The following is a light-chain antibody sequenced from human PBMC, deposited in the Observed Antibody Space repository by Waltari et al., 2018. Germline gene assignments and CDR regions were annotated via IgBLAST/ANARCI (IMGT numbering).Light chain of an antibody. Sequence: QSALTQPPSASGSPGQSVTISCTGTSSDLGGYNYVFWYQRHPGKAPNLMIYEVNKRPSGVPDRFSGSKSGNTASLTVSGLQAEDEAEYSCSSYAGSNNWVFGGGTKLTVL. CDR2: EVN. CDR3: SSYAGSNNWV. CDR1: SSDLGGYNY. J-gene: IGLJ3*02. V-gene: IGLV2-8*01.